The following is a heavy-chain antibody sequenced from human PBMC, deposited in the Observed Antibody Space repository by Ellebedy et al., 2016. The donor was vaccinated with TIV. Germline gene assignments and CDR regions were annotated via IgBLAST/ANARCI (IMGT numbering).Heavy chain of an antibody. J-gene: IGHJ5*01. V-gene: IGHV4-59*12. CDR2: IFHTGDT. CDR3: ARDLRGPTNWFDS. CDR1: GASISSYY. Sequence: MPSETLSLTCTVSGASISSYYWSWIRQPPGKGLEWIGFIFHTGDTNYSPSLKSRVAISPDTSKNQFSLELTSVTAADTAIYYCARDLRGPTNWFDSWGQGTLVIVS.